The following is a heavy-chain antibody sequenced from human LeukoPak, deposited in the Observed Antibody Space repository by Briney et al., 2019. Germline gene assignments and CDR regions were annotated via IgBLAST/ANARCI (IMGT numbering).Heavy chain of an antibody. CDR1: GFTFSSYA. CDR2: ISGSGGST. Sequence: GGSLRLSCAASGFTFSSYAMSWVRQAPGKGLEWVSAISGSGGSTYYADSVKGRFTISRDNSKNTLYLQMNSLRAEDTAVYYCAKQGAVVVVAATDYWGQGTLVTVSS. V-gene: IGHV3-23*01. CDR3: AKQGAVVVVAATDY. D-gene: IGHD2-15*01. J-gene: IGHJ4*02.